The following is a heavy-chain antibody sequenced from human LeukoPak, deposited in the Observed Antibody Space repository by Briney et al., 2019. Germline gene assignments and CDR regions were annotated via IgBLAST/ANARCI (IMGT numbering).Heavy chain of an antibody. CDR3: ARGLAVAGTMLGN. V-gene: IGHV3-21*01. Sequence: GGSLRLSCAASGSTFSSYSMNWVRQAPGKGLEWVSSISSSSSYIYYADSVKGRSTISRDNAKNSLYLQMNSLRAEDTAVYYCARGLAVAGTMLGNWGQGTLVTVSS. CDR1: GSTFSSYS. J-gene: IGHJ4*02. CDR2: ISSSSSYI. D-gene: IGHD6-19*01.